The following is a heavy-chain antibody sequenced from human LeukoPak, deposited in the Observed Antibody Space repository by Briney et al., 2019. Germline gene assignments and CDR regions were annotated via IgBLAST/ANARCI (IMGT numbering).Heavy chain of an antibody. D-gene: IGHD6-13*01. V-gene: IGHV3-23*01. CDR1: GFTFSSYA. CDR3: AKDAAGPEY. J-gene: IGHJ4*02. Sequence: PGGSLRLSCAASGFTFSSYAMSWVRQAPGKGLEWVSAISGSGGNTYYADSVKGRFTISRDNSKNTLFLQMNSLRVEDTAIYYCAKDAAGPEYWGQGTLVTVSS. CDR2: ISGSGGNT.